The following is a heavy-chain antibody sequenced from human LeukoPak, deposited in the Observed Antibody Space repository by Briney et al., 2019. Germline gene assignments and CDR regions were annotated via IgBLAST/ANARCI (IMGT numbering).Heavy chain of an antibody. D-gene: IGHD4-11*01. CDR3: ARDRSTVDYYGLDV. CDR2: IFYSGIT. Sequence: SQTLSLTCTVSGGSISSGGYYWSWIRQHPGKGLEWIGYIFYSGITFYNPSLRSRVTVSIDTSKNQFSLKLSSVTAADTAVYYCARDRSTVDYYGLDVWGQGTTVIVSS. J-gene: IGHJ6*02. CDR1: GGSISSGGYY. V-gene: IGHV4-30-4*08.